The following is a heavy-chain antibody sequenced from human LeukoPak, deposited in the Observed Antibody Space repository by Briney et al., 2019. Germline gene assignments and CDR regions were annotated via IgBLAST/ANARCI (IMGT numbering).Heavy chain of an antibody. Sequence: GGSLRLSCAASGFTFSSYAMRWVRQAPGKGLEWVSAISGSGGTTYYADSVKGRFTISRDNSKNTLYLQMNSLRAEDTAVYYCAKDKRQWLAYFDYWGQGTLVTVSS. CDR2: ISGSGGTT. CDR3: AKDKRQWLAYFDY. V-gene: IGHV3-23*01. J-gene: IGHJ4*02. CDR1: GFTFSSYA. D-gene: IGHD6-19*01.